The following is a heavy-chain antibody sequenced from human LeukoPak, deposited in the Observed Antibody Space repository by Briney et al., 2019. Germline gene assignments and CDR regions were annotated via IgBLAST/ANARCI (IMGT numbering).Heavy chain of an antibody. CDR2: ISLNTGGT. CDR1: GDSFSDYY. J-gene: IGHJ2*01. D-gene: IGHD3-16*01. V-gene: IGHV1-2*02. CDR3: GSVRGILSYFDL. Sequence: GASVKVSCKASGDSFSDYYIHWVRQAPGQGPEWMGWISLNTGGTNYAQKFDGRFSMTRDTSINTAFMELSGLRFDDTAVYYRGSVRGILSYFDLWGRGTLVTVSS.